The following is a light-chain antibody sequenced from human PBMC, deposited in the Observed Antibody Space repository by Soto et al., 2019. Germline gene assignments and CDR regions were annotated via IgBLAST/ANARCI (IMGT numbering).Light chain of an antibody. V-gene: IGKV3-11*01. CDR1: QSVSTY. Sequence: EIVLTQSPATLSLSPGERATLSCRASQSVSTYLPWYHQKPGQAPRLLIYDASNRATGIPGRFCGSGSGTDFLPTSSRQEHEDFGDYYCQQHSNWLTWGGGTRLEIK. CDR2: DAS. CDR3: QQHSNWLT. J-gene: IGKJ4*01.